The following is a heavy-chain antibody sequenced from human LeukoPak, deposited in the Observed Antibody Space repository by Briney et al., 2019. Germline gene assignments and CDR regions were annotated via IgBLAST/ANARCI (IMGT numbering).Heavy chain of an antibody. V-gene: IGHV3-74*01. CDR3: ASGYARSARHQSDF. Sequence: GGSLRLSCAGSGFIFNNYAMHWVRQAPGKGLVWVSRINSDGTSTNYAGSVKGRFTISRDNAKNTLYLQMNSLRVEDTAVYYCASGYARSARHQSDFWGQGTVVTVSS. CDR1: GFIFNNYA. J-gene: IGHJ4*02. D-gene: IGHD5-12*01. CDR2: INSDGTST.